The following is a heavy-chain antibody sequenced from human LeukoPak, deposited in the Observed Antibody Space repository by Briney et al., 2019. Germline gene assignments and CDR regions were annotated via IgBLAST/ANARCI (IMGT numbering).Heavy chain of an antibody. Sequence: PSETLSLTCTVSGGSISSYYWSWIRQPPGKGLEWIGYIYYSGSLNYNPSLKSRVTMSVDTSKNQFSLKLTSVTAADTAVYYCAREGSSSSSRGEIDYWGQGTRVTVSS. D-gene: IGHD6-6*01. J-gene: IGHJ4*02. CDR1: GGSISSYY. CDR2: IYYSGSL. CDR3: AREGSSSSSRGEIDY. V-gene: IGHV4-59*01.